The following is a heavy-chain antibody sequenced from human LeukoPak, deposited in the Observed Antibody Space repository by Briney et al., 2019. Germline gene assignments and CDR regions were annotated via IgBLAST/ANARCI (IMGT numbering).Heavy chain of an antibody. CDR2: IAYDGSQD. CDR3: ASPFEVAGTFDY. V-gene: IGHV3-30*03. CDR1: GFSFSSYG. D-gene: IGHD6-19*01. J-gene: IGHJ4*02. Sequence: GGSLRLSCEASGFSFSSYGMHWVRQAPGKGLEWVAVIAYDGSQDYYADSAKGRFTISRDNSKNTLYLQMNSLRAEDTAVYYCASPFEVAGTFDYWGQGTLVTVSS.